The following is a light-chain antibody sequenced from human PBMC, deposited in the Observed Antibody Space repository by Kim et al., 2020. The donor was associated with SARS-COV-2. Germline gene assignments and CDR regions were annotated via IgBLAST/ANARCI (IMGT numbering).Light chain of an antibody. CDR3: QQRSSWPLT. CDR2: DTD. V-gene: IGKV3-11*01. Sequence: PGERATLSCRASQSVRNYLAWYRQKPGQAPTLLIYDTDNRATGIPTRFSGSGSGTDFTLSISNVDPEDFAVYYCQQRSSWPLTFGGGTKVDIK. CDR1: QSVRNY. J-gene: IGKJ4*01.